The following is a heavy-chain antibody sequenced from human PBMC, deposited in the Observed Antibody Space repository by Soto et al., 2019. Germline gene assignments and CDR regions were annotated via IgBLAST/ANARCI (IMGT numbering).Heavy chain of an antibody. J-gene: IGHJ4*02. V-gene: IGHV5-51*01. Sequence: PGESLKISCKGSGYSFTTYWIGWVRQMPGKGLECMGIIYPGDSDTRYGPSFQGQVTISADKSISTAYLQWSSLKASDTAMYYCARRDGSGWYIFDYWGQGALVTVSS. D-gene: IGHD6-19*01. CDR2: IYPGDSDT. CDR1: GYSFTTYW. CDR3: ARRDGSGWYIFDY.